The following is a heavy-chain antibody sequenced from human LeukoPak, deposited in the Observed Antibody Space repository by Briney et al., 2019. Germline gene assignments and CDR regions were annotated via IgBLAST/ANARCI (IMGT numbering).Heavy chain of an antibody. J-gene: IGHJ4*02. V-gene: IGHV1-46*01. Sequence: ASVKVSCKASGYTFTSYYMHWLRQAPGQGLEWMEIINPSGGSTSYAQKCQGRATMTRDTSTSTVYMELSSLRSEDTAVYYCARDYDSSRYYDYWGQGTLVTVSS. CDR3: ARDYDSSRYYDY. CDR2: INPSGGST. CDR1: GYTFTSYY. D-gene: IGHD3-22*01.